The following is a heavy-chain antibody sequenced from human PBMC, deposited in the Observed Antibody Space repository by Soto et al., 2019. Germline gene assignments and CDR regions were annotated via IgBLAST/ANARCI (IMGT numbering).Heavy chain of an antibody. CDR1: GFTFSDYY. CDR2: ISSSGSTI. CDR3: ARGWELLFVQRYGLDV. Sequence: GGSLRLSCAASGFTFSDYYMSWIRQAPGKGLEWVSYISSSGSTIYYADSVKGRFTISRDNAKNSLYLQMNSLRAEDTAVYYCARGWELLFVQRYGLDVWGQGTTVTVSS. V-gene: IGHV3-11*01. D-gene: IGHD1-26*01. J-gene: IGHJ6*02.